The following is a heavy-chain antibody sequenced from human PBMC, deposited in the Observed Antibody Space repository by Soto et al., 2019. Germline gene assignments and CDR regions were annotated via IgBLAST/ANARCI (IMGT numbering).Heavy chain of an antibody. V-gene: IGHV3-15*07. D-gene: IGHD3-3*01. CDR1: GFTFSNAW. CDR3: TTGERLGVVIYYYGMDV. Sequence: EVQLVESGGGLVKPGGSLRLSCAASGFTFSNAWMNWVRQAPGKGLEWVGRIKSKTDGGTTDYAAPVKGRFTISRDDSKNTLYRQMNSVKTEDTAVYYCTTGERLGVVIYYYGMDVWGQGTTVTVSS. J-gene: IGHJ6*02. CDR2: IKSKTDGGTT.